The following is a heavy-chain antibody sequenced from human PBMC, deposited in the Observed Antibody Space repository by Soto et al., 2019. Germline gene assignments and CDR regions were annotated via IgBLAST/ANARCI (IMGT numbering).Heavy chain of an antibody. CDR3: ARVPSKIRFLAHDY. CDR1: GGSFSGYY. J-gene: IGHJ4*02. V-gene: IGHV4-34*01. D-gene: IGHD3-3*01. CDR2: INHSGST. Sequence: SETLSLTCAVYGGSFSGYYWSWIRQPPGKGLEWIGEINHSGSTNYNPSLKSRVTISVDTSKNQFSLKLSSVTAADTAVYYCARVPSKIRFLAHDYWGQGTLVTVSS.